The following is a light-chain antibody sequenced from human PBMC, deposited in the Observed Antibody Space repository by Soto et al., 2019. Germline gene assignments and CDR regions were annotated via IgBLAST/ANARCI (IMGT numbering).Light chain of an antibody. CDR3: QQYNQWPGT. CDR2: GAS. J-gene: IGKJ1*01. Sequence: EIVLTQSPDTLSVSPGESATLSCRASQSISSNLAWYQQKPGQSPRLLIYGASSRATGVPVRFSGSGSGVAFTLTISGLQSEDFAVYHCQQYNQWPGTFGQGTKVEIK. CDR1: QSISSN. V-gene: IGKV3-15*01.